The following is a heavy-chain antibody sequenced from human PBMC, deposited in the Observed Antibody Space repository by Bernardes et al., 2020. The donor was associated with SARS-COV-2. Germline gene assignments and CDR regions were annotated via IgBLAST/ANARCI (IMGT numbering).Heavy chain of an antibody. CDR3: ATQDIVVVPAAAPNWFDP. Sequence: GGSLRLSRAASGFTFSSYWMHWVRQAPGKGLVWVSRINSDGSSTSYADSVKGRFTISRDNAKNTLYLQMNSLRAEDTAVYYCATQDIVVVPAAAPNWFDPWGQGTLVTVSS. D-gene: IGHD2-2*01. CDR2: INSDGSST. CDR1: GFTFSSYW. V-gene: IGHV3-74*01. J-gene: IGHJ5*02.